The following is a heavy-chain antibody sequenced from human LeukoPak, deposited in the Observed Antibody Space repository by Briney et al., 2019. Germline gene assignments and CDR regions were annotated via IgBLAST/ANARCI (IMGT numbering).Heavy chain of an antibody. CDR2: IYPGDSDT. CDR1: GYSFTSYW. V-gene: IGHV5-51*01. Sequence: GESLKISCKGSGYSFTSYWIGWVRQMPGKGLEWMGIIYPGDSDTRYSPSFQGQVTISADKSISTAYLQWSSLKASDTAMYYCARHSGSYYDFWSDSPDYWGQGTLVTVSS. D-gene: IGHD3-3*01. CDR3: ARHSGSYYDFWSDSPDY. J-gene: IGHJ4*02.